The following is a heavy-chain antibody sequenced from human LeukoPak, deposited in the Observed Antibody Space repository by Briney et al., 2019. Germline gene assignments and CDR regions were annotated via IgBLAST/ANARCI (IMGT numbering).Heavy chain of an antibody. CDR2: IRYDGSNK. J-gene: IGHJ3*02. V-gene: IGHV3-30*02. Sequence: GGSLRLSCAASGFTFSTYGMHWVRQAPGKGLEWVAFIRYDGSNKYYADSVKGRFTISRDNSKNTLYLQMNRLRAEDTAVYFCAKDSGISGWSDASDIWGQGTMVTVSS. CDR3: AKDSGISGWSDASDI. D-gene: IGHD6-19*01. CDR1: GFTFSTYG.